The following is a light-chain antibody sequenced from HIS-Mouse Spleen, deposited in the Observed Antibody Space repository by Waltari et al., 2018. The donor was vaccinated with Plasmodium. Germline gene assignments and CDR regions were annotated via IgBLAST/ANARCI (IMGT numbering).Light chain of an antibody. CDR2: ASS. Sequence: DIQMTQSPSAMSASVGARVTITCRASQGSSNYLAWFQQKPGQVPKRLIYASSSLQSGVPSRFSGSGSGTEFTLTISSLQPEDFATYYCLQHNSYPRTFGQGTKVEIK. V-gene: IGKV1-17*03. CDR3: LQHNSYPRT. CDR1: QGSSNY. J-gene: IGKJ1*01.